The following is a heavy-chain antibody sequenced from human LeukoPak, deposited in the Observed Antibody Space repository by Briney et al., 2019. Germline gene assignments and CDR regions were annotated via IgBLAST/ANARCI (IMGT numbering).Heavy chain of an antibody. J-gene: IGHJ4*02. CDR2: ISYDGSSK. D-gene: IGHD3-22*01. Sequence: GGSLRLSCAASGFTFSSYAMHWVHQAPGKGLEWVAVISYDGSSKYYADSVKGRFTISRDNSKNTLYLQMNSLRAEDTAVYYCARVRGYYDSSGPFDYWGQGTLVTVSS. V-gene: IGHV3-30-3*01. CDR3: ARVRGYYDSSGPFDY. CDR1: GFTFSSYA.